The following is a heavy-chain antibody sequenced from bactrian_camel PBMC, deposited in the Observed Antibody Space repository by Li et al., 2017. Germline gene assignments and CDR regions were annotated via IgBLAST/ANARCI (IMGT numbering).Heavy chain of an antibody. V-gene: IGHV3-3*01. CDR3: AADPWPPRCRTQAGGMGEYNY. CDR2: IYSGDSST. Sequence: HVQLVESGGGSVQVGGSLRLSCAASGYTYSSYCMGWFRQAPGKEREAVASIYSGDSSTYYADSVKGRFTISQDSSRNTAYLQMHSLKPDDTAMYYCAADPWPPRCRTQAGGMGEYNYWGQGTQVTVS. CDR1: GYTYSSYC. D-gene: IGHD6*01. J-gene: IGHJ4*01.